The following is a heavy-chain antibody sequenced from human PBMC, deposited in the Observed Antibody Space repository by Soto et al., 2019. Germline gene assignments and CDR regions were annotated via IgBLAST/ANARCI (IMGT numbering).Heavy chain of an antibody. CDR1: GLTLNLHT. J-gene: IGHJ3*02. V-gene: IGHV3-21*01. D-gene: IGHD3-22*01. Sequence: GSLKVACAASGLTLNLHTMTWARKEPGKGLEWVSFIGSRTSDIYYADSVKGRFTISSENAKNSLYLDLTRLRAEDTAVHFCVRDYYDTSGYPNTFDMWGQGTMVTVSS. CDR2: IGSRTSDI. CDR3: VRDYYDTSGYPNTFDM.